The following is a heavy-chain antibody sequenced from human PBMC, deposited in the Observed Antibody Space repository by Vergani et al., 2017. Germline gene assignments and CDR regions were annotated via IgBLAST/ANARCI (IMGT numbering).Heavy chain of an antibody. Sequence: QVQLVQSGAEVKKPGASVKVSCKASGYTLTDYFMHWVRQAPGQGLEWMGWINPNSGGTNYAQKFQGRVTMTRDTSISTAYMELSNLESDDTAVYYCTRVSTSCNREYFDYWGQGTLVTVSS. J-gene: IGHJ4*02. CDR2: INPNSGGT. D-gene: IGHD2-2*01. CDR1: GYTLTDYF. V-gene: IGHV1-2*02. CDR3: TRVSTSCNREYFDY.